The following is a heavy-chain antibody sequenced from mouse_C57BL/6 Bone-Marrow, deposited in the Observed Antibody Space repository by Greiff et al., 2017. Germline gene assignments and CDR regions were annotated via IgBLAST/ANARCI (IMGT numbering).Heavy chain of an antibody. CDR3: GLRYYFDY. Sequence: EVKLQESGGGLVKPGGSLKLSCAASGFTFSSYTMSWVRQTPEKRLEWVATISGGGGNTYYPDNAKNTLYLQMSSLRSEDTALYYCGLRYYFDYWGQGTTLTVSS. CDR2: ISGGGGNT. CDR1: GFTFSSYT. V-gene: IGHV5-9*01. J-gene: IGHJ2*01.